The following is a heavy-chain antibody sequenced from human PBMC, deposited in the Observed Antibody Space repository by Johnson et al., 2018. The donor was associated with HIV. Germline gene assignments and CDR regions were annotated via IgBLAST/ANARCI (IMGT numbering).Heavy chain of an antibody. CDR3: AKSVGSWGAVAGTDAFDI. D-gene: IGHD6-19*01. CDR2: IYSGGST. Sequence: VQLVESGGGLVQPGGSLRLSCAASGFTVSSYYMSWIRQAPGKGLEWVSVIYSGGSTYYADSVKGRFTISRDNSKNTLYLQMNSLRAEDTAVYYCAKSVGSWGAVAGTDAFDIWGQGTMVTVSS. CDR1: GFTVSSYY. J-gene: IGHJ3*02. V-gene: IGHV3-53*01.